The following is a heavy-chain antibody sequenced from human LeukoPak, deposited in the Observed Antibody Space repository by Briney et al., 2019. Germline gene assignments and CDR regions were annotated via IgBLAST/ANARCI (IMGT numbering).Heavy chain of an antibody. D-gene: IGHD3-22*01. CDR2: ISGSGGST. CDR1: GFTFSSYA. Sequence: GGSRRLSCAASGFTFSSYAMSWVRQAPGKGLEWVSAISGSGGSTYYADSVKGRFTISRDNSKNTLYLQMNSLRGEDTAVYYCARGTSSGYFQLYFDYWGQGTLVTVSS. V-gene: IGHV3-23*01. CDR3: ARGTSSGYFQLYFDY. J-gene: IGHJ4*02.